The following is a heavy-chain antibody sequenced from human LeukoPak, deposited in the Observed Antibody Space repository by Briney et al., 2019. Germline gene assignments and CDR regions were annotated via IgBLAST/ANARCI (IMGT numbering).Heavy chain of an antibody. D-gene: IGHD6-6*01. CDR2: IRNKANSYAT. V-gene: IGHV3-73*01. CDR3: TRYSSSDNWFDP. J-gene: IGHJ5*02. Sequence: GRSLRLSCAASGFTFSSYAMHWVRQASGKGLEWVGRIRNKANSYATAYTASVKGRFTISRDDSKNTAYLQMNSLKTEDTAVYYCTRYSSSDNWFDPWGQGTLVTVSS. CDR1: GFTFSSYA.